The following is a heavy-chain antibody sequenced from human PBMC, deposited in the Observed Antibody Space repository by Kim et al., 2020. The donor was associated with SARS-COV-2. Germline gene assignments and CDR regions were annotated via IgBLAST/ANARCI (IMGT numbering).Heavy chain of an antibody. CDR3: ARDLWFGELRWFDP. CDR2: IYYSGST. J-gene: IGHJ5*02. V-gene: IGHV4-61*01. D-gene: IGHD3-10*01. CDR1: GGSVSSGSYY. Sequence: SETLSLTCTVSGGSVSSGSYYWSWIRQPPGKGLEWIGYIYYSGSTNYNPSLKSRVTISVDTSKNQFSLKLSSVTAADTAVYYCARDLWFGELRWFDPWGQGTLVTVSS.